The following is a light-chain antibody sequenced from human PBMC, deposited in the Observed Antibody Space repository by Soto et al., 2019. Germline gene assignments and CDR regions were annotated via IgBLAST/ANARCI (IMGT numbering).Light chain of an antibody. CDR2: GAS. CDR1: QRVSSSS. J-gene: IGKJ4*01. CDR3: QYSGSSRLT. Sequence: EIVLTQSPGTLSLSPGERATLSCRASQRVSSSSLAWYQQKPGQAPRLLIYGASSRATGIPDRFSGSGSGTDFTLTISRLEPEDFAVYSCQYSGSSRLTFGGGTKVEIK. V-gene: IGKV3-20*01.